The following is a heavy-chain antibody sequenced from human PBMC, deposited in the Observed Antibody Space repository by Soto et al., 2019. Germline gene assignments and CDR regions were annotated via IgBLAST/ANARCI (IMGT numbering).Heavy chain of an antibody. CDR2: ISSSSSYI. CDR3: PRGPDPDY. Sequence: WSLRLSCAASGFTFSSYSMNWVRQAPGKGLEWVSSISSSSSYIYYAGSVKGRFTISRDNAKNSLYLQMNSLRAEDTAVYYCPRGPDPDYWGQGTLVTVSS. J-gene: IGHJ4*02. CDR1: GFTFSSYS. V-gene: IGHV3-21*01.